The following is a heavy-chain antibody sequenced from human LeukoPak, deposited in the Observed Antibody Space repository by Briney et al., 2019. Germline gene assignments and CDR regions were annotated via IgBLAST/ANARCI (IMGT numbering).Heavy chain of an antibody. D-gene: IGHD3-10*01. J-gene: IGHJ3*02. Sequence: SETLSLTCAVYGGSFSSYYWSWIRQPPGKGLEWIGYIYYTGSTNYNPSLKSRVTISVDTSKNQFSLKLSSVTAADTAVYYCARDKSLWGAFDIWGQGTMVTVSS. V-gene: IGHV4-59*01. CDR1: GGSFSSYY. CDR2: IYYTGST. CDR3: ARDKSLWGAFDI.